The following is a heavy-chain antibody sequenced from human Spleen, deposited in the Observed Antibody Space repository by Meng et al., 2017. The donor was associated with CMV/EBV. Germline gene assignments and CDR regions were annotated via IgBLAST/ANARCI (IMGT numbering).Heavy chain of an antibody. CDR2: IRYDGSNK. CDR3: AKDRYCSSTNCGTLDY. J-gene: IGHJ4*02. D-gene: IGHD2-2*01. CDR1: GFTFSSCA. Sequence: GGSLRLSCAASGFTFSSCAMSWVRQAPGKGLEWVAFIRYDGSNKYYADSVKGRFTISRDNSENTLYLQMNSLRPEDTAVYYCAKDRYCSSTNCGTLDYWGQGTLVTVSS. V-gene: IGHV3-30*02.